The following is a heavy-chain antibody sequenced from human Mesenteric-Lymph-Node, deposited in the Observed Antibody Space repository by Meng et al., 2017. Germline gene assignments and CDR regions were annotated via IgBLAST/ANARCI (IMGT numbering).Heavy chain of an antibody. CDR2: MNPNSGNT. V-gene: IGHV1-8*02. J-gene: IGHJ1*01. Sequence: QVQLVQAGGEVKEPGSSVKVSCKASGGTFSSYAISWVRQAPGQGLEWMGWMNPNSGNTGYAQKFQGRVTMTRNTSISTAYMELSSLRSDDTAVYYCARHSSGWSSEYFQHWGQGTLVTVSS. CDR1: GGTFSSYA. CDR3: ARHSSGWSSEYFQH. D-gene: IGHD6-19*01.